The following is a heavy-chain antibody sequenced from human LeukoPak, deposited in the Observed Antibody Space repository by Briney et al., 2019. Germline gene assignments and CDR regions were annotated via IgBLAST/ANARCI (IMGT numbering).Heavy chain of an antibody. J-gene: IGHJ5*02. Sequence: SETLSLTCTVSGGSISSYYWSWIRQPPGKGLEWIGYIYYSGSTNYNPSLKSRVTISVDTSKNQFSLKLSSVTAADTAVYYCARGDLGITMVRGVSLAFDPWGQGTLVTVSS. CDR3: ARGDLGITMVRGVSLAFDP. V-gene: IGHV4-59*12. D-gene: IGHD3-10*01. CDR1: GGSISSYY. CDR2: IYYSGST.